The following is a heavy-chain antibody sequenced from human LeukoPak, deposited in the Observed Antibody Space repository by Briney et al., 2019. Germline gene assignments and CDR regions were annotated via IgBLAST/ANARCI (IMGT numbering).Heavy chain of an antibody. CDR1: GFTFSNAW. J-gene: IGHJ4*02. Sequence: GGSLRLSCAASGFTFSNAWMSWVRQAPGKGLEWVGRIKSKTDGGTTDYAAPVKGRFTISRDDSKNTLYLQMNSLKTEDTAVYYCTTDLGTYYDFWSGYHGGNWGQGTLVTVSS. D-gene: IGHD3-3*01. V-gene: IGHV3-15*01. CDR3: TTDLGTYYDFWSGYHGGN. CDR2: IKSKTDGGTT.